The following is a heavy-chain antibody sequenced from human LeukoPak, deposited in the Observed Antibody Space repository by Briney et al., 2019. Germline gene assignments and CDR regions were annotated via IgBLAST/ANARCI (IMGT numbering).Heavy chain of an antibody. V-gene: IGHV1-69*04. CDR2: IIPILGIA. CDR3: AIVLLWFGELQ. Sequence: GASVKVSCKASGYTFTSYGISWVRQAPGQGLEWMGRIIPILGIANYAQKFQGRVTITADKSTSTAYMELSSLRSEDTAVYYCAIVLLWFGELQWGQGTLVTVSS. J-gene: IGHJ4*02. CDR1: GYTFTSYG. D-gene: IGHD3-10*01.